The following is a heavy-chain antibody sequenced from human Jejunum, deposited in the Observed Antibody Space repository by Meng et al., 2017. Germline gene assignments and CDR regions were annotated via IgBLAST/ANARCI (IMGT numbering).Heavy chain of an antibody. D-gene: IGHD4-17*01. CDR2: ISSSTNYI. CDR1: GFTFSSYS. V-gene: IGHV3-21*01. CDR3: ASWNGDYVDHFDY. J-gene: IGHJ4*02. Sequence: GESLKISCAASGFTFSSYSMNWVRQAPGKGLEWVSSISSSTNYIYYAGSVKGRFTISRDNAKNSLYLHMNSLRAEDTAVYYCASWNGDYVDHFDYWGQRTLVTVSS.